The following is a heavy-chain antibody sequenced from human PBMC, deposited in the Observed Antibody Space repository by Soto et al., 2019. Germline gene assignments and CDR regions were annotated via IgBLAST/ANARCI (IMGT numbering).Heavy chain of an antibody. CDR1: GFTFSNYG. Sequence: QVQLVESGGGVVQPGRSLRLSCAASGFTFSNYGMHWVRQAPGKGLEWVAVIWYDGSNKYYADSVKGRFTISRDNSKNTLYLQMNSLRAEDTAVYYCARDRIAARHYYYYGMDVWGQGTTVTVSS. CDR2: IWYDGSNK. D-gene: IGHD6-6*01. J-gene: IGHJ6*02. V-gene: IGHV3-33*01. CDR3: ARDRIAARHYYYYGMDV.